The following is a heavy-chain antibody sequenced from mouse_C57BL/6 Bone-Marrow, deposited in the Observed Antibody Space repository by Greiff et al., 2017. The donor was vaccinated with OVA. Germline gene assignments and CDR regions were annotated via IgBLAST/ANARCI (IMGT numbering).Heavy chain of an antibody. CDR3: ARESPYRYYAMDY. CDR2: ISDGGSYT. D-gene: IGHD2-10*01. CDR1: GFTFSSYA. J-gene: IGHJ4*01. Sequence: EVKLVESGGGLVKPGGSLKLSCAASGFTFSSYAMSWVRQTPEKRLEWVATISDGGSYTYYPDNVKGRFTISRDNAKNNLYLQMSHLKSEDTAMYYCARESPYRYYAMDYWGQGTSVTVSS. V-gene: IGHV5-4*01.